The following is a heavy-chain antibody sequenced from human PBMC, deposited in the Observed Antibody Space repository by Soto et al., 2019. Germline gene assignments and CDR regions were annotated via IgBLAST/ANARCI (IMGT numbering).Heavy chain of an antibody. CDR3: ARGRRTAWFGELSYYYYGMDV. CDR1: GGSISGAGYY. CDR2: IYYSGST. Sequence: SETLSLTCTVSGGSISGAGYYGSWIRQHPGKGLEWIGYIYYSGSTYYNPSLKSRVTISVDTSKNQFSLKLSSVTAADTAVYYCARGRRTAWFGELSYYYYGMDVWGQGTTVTVSS. J-gene: IGHJ6*02. D-gene: IGHD3-10*01. V-gene: IGHV4-31*03.